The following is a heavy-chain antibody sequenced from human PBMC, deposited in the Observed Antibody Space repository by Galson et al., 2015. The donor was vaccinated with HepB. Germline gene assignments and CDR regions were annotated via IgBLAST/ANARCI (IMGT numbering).Heavy chain of an antibody. CDR1: GFPFNNAW. J-gene: IGHJ5*02. CDR2: IKSKTDGETT. CDR3: TTDVYYSTYWSWLDP. Sequence: SLRLSCAASGFPFNNAWMTWVRQAPGRGLEWVGRIKSKTDGETTDYAAPVKGGFTISRDDSKNSLYLQMNSLKTEDTAVYYCTTDVYYSTYWSWLDPWGQGTLVTVSS. V-gene: IGHV3-15*01. D-gene: IGHD2-8*02.